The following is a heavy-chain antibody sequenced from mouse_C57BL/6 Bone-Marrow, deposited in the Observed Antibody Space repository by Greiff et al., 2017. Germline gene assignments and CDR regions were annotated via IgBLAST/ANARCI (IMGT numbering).Heavy chain of an antibody. CDR2: IYPGDGDT. V-gene: IGHV1-82*01. CDR1: GYAFSSSW. Sequence: VQLQQSGPELVKPGASVKISCKASGYAFSSSWMNWVKQRPGTGLEWIGRIYPGDGDTTYNGKVKGKATLTADKSSSTAYRQLSGLTAEYSGVYFCARGGYDAWFAYWGQGTLVTVSA. CDR3: ARGGYDAWFAY. J-gene: IGHJ3*01. D-gene: IGHD2-2*01.